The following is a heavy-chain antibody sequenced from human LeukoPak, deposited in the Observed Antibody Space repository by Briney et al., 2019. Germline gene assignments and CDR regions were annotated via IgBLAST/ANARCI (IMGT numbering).Heavy chain of an antibody. CDR2: IYYTGT. D-gene: IGHD3-22*01. Sequence: PSETLSLTCTVSGGSVTDYYWSWIRQSPGKGLEWIGYIYYTGTSYNPSLKSRVTISVDTSKNQFSLKLSSVTAADTAVYYCARGDYYDSSGYYTSPLDYWGQGTLVTVSS. V-gene: IGHV4-59*08. CDR3: ARGDYYDSSGYYTSPLDY. CDR1: GGSVTDYY. J-gene: IGHJ4*02.